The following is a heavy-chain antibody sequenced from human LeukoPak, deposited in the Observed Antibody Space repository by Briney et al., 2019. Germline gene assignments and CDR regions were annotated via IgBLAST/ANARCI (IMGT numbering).Heavy chain of an antibody. Sequence: SETLSLTCIVSGGFLSSRSYYWGWLRQPPGKGLEWIGSIYYSGSTYYNPSLKSRVTISVDTSKNQSSLKLSSVTAADTAVYYCARDGYSYGYDYWGQGTLVTVSS. V-gene: IGHV4-39*07. CDR3: ARDGYSYGYDY. CDR2: IYYSGST. D-gene: IGHD5-18*01. CDR1: GGFLSSRSYY. J-gene: IGHJ4*02.